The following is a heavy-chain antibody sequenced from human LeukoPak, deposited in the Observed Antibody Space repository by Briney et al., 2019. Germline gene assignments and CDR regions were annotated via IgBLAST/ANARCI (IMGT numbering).Heavy chain of an antibody. V-gene: IGHV3-21*04. Sequence: GGSLRLSCAASGFTFSSYNMNWVRQAPGKGLEWVSSITSGSGYIYYADSVKGRFTISRDKAKNSLYLQMNSLRAEDTAVYYCARDPSSGRYGDYYYYFMDVSGKGTTVSTSS. J-gene: IGHJ6*03. CDR3: ARDPSSGRYGDYYYYFMDV. CDR2: ITSGSGYI. CDR1: GFTFSSYN. D-gene: IGHD1-26*01.